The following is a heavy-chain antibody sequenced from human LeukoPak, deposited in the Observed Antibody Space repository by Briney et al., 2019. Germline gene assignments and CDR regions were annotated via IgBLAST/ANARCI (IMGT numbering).Heavy chain of an antibody. D-gene: IGHD2-15*01. CDR2: INHSGST. J-gene: IGHJ4*02. CDR1: GGSFSGYY. CDR3: ASFSRYSGGSCYYPD. Sequence: PSETLSLTCAVYGGSFSGYYWSWIRQPPGKGLEWIGEINHSGSTNYNPSLKSRVTISVDTSKNQFSLKLSSVTAADTAVYYCASFSRYSGGSCYYPDWGQGTLVTVSS. V-gene: IGHV4-34*01.